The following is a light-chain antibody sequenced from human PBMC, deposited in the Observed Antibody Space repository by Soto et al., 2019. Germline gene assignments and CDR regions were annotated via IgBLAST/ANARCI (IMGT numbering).Light chain of an antibody. Sequence: EKVMTQSPATLSLSPGKRATLSCRASQSFSDRLAWYQQKPGQAPRLVIYGASTRATGIPVRFSGSGSGTEFTLTISSLQSEDFAVYYCQQRNNWPPITFGQGTRLEI. CDR2: GAS. CDR1: QSFSDR. CDR3: QQRNNWPPIT. V-gene: IGKV3-15*01. J-gene: IGKJ5*01.